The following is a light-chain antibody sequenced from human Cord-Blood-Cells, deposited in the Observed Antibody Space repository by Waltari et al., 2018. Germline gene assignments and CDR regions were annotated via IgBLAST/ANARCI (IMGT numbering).Light chain of an antibody. J-gene: IGKJ4*01. CDR1: QSVRSN. Sequence: EIVMTQSPATLSVSPGERATLSCRASQSVRSNLAWYQQKPGQAPRLLIYGASTRATGIPARFSGNGSGTEFTLTISSLQSEDFAVYYGQQYNNWPPLTFGGGTKVEIK. CDR3: QQYNNWPPLT. CDR2: GAS. V-gene: IGKV3-15*01.